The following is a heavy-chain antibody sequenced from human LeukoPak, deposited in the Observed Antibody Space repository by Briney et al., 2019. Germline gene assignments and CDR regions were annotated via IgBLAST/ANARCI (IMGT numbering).Heavy chain of an antibody. CDR1: GFPFSSYW. D-gene: IGHD3-22*01. CDR2: IKQDGSEK. CDR3: ARDLYRIVVVPRYFDY. J-gene: IGHJ4*02. V-gene: IGHV3-7*01. Sequence: GGSLILSCAASGFPFSSYWMSWVRQAPGKGLEWVANIKQDGSEKYYVDSVKGRFTISRDNAKNSLYLQMNSLRAEDTAVYYCARDLYRIVVVPRYFDYWGQGTLVTVSS.